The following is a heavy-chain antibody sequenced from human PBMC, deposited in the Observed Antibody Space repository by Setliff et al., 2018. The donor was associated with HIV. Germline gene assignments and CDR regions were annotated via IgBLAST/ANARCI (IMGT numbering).Heavy chain of an antibody. V-gene: IGHV4-39*07. CDR2: IYFNGIT. Sequence: SETLSLTCSVSGDSVSSRSYYWGWIRQSPGKGLEWIGSIYFNGITHDNPSLKSRVSISVDRSKNQFSLKVNSVTAADTAMYYCARGSHGTSWTDYWGQGTLVTVSS. J-gene: IGHJ4*02. CDR1: GDSVSSRSYY. CDR3: ARGSHGTSWTDY. D-gene: IGHD6-13*01.